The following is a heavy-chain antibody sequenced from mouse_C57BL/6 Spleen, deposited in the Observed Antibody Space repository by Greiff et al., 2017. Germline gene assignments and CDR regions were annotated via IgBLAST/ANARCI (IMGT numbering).Heavy chain of an antibody. D-gene: IGHD1-1*01. CDR3: APYYDGSRGYFDY. Sequence: QVQLQQPGAELVKPGASVKLSCKASGYTFTSYWMQWVKQRPGQGLEWIGEIDPSDSYTNYNQKFKGKATLTVDTSSSTACVQLSSLTSEDSAVYYCAPYYDGSRGYFDYWGQGTTLTVSS. J-gene: IGHJ2*01. CDR2: IDPSDSYT. CDR1: GYTFTSYW. V-gene: IGHV1-50*01.